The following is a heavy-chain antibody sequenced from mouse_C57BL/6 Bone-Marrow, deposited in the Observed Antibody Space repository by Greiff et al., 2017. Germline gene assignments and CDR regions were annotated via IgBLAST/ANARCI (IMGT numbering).Heavy chain of an antibody. Sequence: VQLQQSGAELVRPGASVKLSCKASGYTFTDYYINWVKQRPGQGLEWIARIYPGSGNTYYNEKFKGKATLTAEKSSSTAYMQLSSLTSEDSAVYFCARKGFDYYGSRNAMDYWGQGTSVTVSS. V-gene: IGHV1-76*01. CDR3: ARKGFDYYGSRNAMDY. D-gene: IGHD1-1*01. J-gene: IGHJ4*01. CDR2: IYPGSGNT. CDR1: GYTFTDYY.